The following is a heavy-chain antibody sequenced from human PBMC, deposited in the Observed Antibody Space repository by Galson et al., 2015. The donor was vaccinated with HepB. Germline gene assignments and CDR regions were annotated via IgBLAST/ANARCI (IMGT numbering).Heavy chain of an antibody. CDR1: GFTFSSYA. Sequence: SLRLSCAASGFTFSSYAMSWVRQAPGKGLECVSAIGGRGGTTYYADSVKGRFIISRDNSKNTVYLQMNCLRAEDTAVYYCAADHYDILTGYWDYWGQGTLVTVSS. CDR3: AADHYDILTGYWDY. D-gene: IGHD3-9*01. CDR2: IGGRGGTT. V-gene: IGHV3-23*01. J-gene: IGHJ4*02.